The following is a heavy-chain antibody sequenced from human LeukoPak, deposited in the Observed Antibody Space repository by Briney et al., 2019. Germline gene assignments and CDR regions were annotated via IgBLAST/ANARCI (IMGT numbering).Heavy chain of an antibody. CDR1: GVTFSSYG. CDR3: TTKVIRGNSGDDYDD. D-gene: IGHD5-12*01. V-gene: IGHV3-30*03. Sequence: GGSLRLSCAASGVTFSSYGMHWVRQAPGKGLQCVALISSDGNDKLYGDSVKGRFTISRDDSKSTLYLQMNSLRAEDTAVYYCTTKVIRGNSGDDYDDWGQGTLVTVSS. J-gene: IGHJ4*02. CDR2: ISSDGNDK.